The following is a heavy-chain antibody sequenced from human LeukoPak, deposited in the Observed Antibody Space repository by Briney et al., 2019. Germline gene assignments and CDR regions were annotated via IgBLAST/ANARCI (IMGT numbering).Heavy chain of an antibody. CDR2: IYYTGST. D-gene: IGHD3-9*01. CDR1: GGSISSYY. CDR3: ARVGGYYDILTGYPQPYFDY. J-gene: IGHJ4*02. Sequence: PSETLSLTCTVSGGSISSYYWSWIRQPPGKGLEWIGYIYYTGSTYYNPSLKSRVTISVDTSKNQFSLKLSSVTAADTAVYYCARVGGYYDILTGYPQPYFDYWGQGTLVTVSS. V-gene: IGHV4-59*12.